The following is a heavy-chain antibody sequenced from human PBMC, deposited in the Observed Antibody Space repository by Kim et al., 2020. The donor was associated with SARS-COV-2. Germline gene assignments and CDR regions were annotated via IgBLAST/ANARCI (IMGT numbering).Heavy chain of an antibody. D-gene: IGHD4-17*01. CDR1: GGSISSSSYY. CDR3: AREINYGDYAFGY. J-gene: IGHJ4*02. CDR2: IYYSGST. V-gene: IGHV4-39*02. Sequence: SETLSLTCTVSGGSISSSSYYWGWIRQPPGKGLEWIGSIYYSGSTYYNPSLKSRVTISVDTSKNQFSLKLSSVTAADTAVYYCAREINYGDYAFGYWGQG.